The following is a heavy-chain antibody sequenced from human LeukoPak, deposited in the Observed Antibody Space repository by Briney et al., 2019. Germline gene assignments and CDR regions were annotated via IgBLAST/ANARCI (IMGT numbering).Heavy chain of an antibody. D-gene: IGHD5-24*01. CDR1: GFTFSSYS. CDR3: ARVRLRDGKLYGMDV. Sequence: GSLRLSCAASGFTFSSYSMNWVRQAPGKGLEWVSSISSSSSYIHYADSVKGRFTISRDNAKNSLYLQMNSLRAEDTAVYYCARVRLRDGKLYGMDVWGQGTTVTVSS. V-gene: IGHV3-21*01. J-gene: IGHJ6*02. CDR2: ISSSSSYI.